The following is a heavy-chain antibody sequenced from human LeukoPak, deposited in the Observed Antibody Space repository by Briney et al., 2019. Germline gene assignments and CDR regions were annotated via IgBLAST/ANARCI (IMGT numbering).Heavy chain of an antibody. D-gene: IGHD3-22*01. CDR1: GYTFTDEN. Sequence: ASVKVSCKASGYTFTDENIIWVRQAPGQGLEWMAWMTPESGNSGHVQKFEDRITLTSDNSINTAYMELRSLTSDDTAVYYCARCYDSSGYYHCNFDYWGQGTLVTVSS. CDR3: ARCYDSSGYYHCNFDY. V-gene: IGHV1-8*01. CDR2: MTPESGNS. J-gene: IGHJ4*02.